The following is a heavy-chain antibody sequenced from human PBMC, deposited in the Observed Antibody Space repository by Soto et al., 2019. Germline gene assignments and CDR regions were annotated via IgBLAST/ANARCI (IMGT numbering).Heavy chain of an antibody. D-gene: IGHD2-2*01. J-gene: IGHJ4*02. CDR3: AKARCSTANCYVPEY. CDR2: ISGSAGSSGP. CDR1: GFTFSDYT. V-gene: IGHV3-23*01. Sequence: GGSLRLSCAASGFTFSDYTMSWVRQAPGKGLEWVSVISGSAGSSGPSYADSVQGRFSISRDNARNTLYLQMNSLRGEDTAMYYCAKARCSTANCYVPEYWGQGTRVTVSS.